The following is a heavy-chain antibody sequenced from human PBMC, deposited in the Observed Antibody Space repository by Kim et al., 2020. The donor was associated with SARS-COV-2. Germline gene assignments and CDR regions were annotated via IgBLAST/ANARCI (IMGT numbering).Heavy chain of an antibody. V-gene: IGHV3-30-3*01. CDR1: GFTFSTYD. CDR3: ARGGRAGVVDI. CDR2: ITKGGSTI. Sequence: GGSLRLSCATSGFTFSTYDMNWVRQAPGKGLEWVAVITKGGSTIYYADYVKGRFTISRDNSKNTLYLQMNSLRAEDTALYYCARGGRAGVVDIGGQGT. D-gene: IGHD2-15*01. J-gene: IGHJ1*01.